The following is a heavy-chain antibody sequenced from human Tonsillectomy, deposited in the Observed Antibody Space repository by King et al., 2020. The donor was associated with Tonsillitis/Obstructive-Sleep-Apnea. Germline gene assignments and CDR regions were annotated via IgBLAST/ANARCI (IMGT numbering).Heavy chain of an antibody. V-gene: IGHV1-69*12. J-gene: IGHJ6*03. Sequence: QLVQSGAEVKKPGSSVKVSCKASGGTFSSYAISWVRQAPGQGLEWMGGIIPIFGTANYAQKFQGRVTITADESTSTAYMELSSLRSEDTAVHYCAGEGGTHFWSVTPYYMDVWGKGTTVTVPS. D-gene: IGHD3-3*02. CDR1: GGTFSSYA. CDR2: IIPIFGTA. CDR3: AGEGGTHFWSVTPYYMDV.